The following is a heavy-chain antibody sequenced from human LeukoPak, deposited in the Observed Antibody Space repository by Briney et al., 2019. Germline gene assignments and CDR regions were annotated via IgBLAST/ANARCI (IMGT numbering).Heavy chain of an antibody. J-gene: IGHJ4*02. D-gene: IGHD1-1*01. CDR2: ISYDGSNK. V-gene: IGHV3-30*03. CDR1: GFTFSSYG. CDR3: ATVRLDY. Sequence: PGRSLRLSCAASGFTFSSYGIHWVRQAPGKGLVWVAVISYDGSNKYYADSVKGRFTISRDNSKNTLYLQMNSLRAEDTAAYYCATVRLDYWGQGTLVTVSS.